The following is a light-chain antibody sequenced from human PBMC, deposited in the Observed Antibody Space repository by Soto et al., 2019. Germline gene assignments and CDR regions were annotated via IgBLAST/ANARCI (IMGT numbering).Light chain of an antibody. CDR1: SSDVGKYDL. CDR2: DVI. Sequence: QSVLTQPASESGSPGQSITISCTGSSSDVGKYDLVSWYQQYPGKAPKLMIYDVIKRPSGVSNRFSGAKSGNTASLTISGLQDEDEADYYCSSHAGRGSVVFGGGTKVTVL. V-gene: IGLV2-23*02. CDR3: SSHAGRGSVV. J-gene: IGLJ2*01.